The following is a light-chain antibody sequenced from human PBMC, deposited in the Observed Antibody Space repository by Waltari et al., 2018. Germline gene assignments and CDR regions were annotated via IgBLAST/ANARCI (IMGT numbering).Light chain of an antibody. CDR2: DSS. V-gene: IGKV1-39*01. Sequence: DIQMTQSPSSLSASVGDRVTITCRASPSISTSLNWYQQKPGKAPKLLICDSSTLQSGVPSRFRGSGSGTDFTLTISNLHPEDFATYYCQQSSSAPFTFGPGTRVDIQ. CDR3: QQSSSAPFT. J-gene: IGKJ3*01. CDR1: PSISTS.